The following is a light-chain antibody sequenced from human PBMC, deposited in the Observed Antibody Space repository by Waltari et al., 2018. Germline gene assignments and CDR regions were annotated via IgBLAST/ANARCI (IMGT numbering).Light chain of an antibody. J-gene: IGLJ1*01. Sequence: QSALTHPASVSGSPGQSITISSTGTSSDVASYNYFSWYQQHHGKAPKLMIYEVSNRPSGVSDRFSGSKSGNTASLTISGLQAEDEAVYFCSSYTSSSTLGVFGTGTKVTVL. CDR1: SSDVASYNY. V-gene: IGLV2-14*01. CDR3: SSYTSSSTLGV. CDR2: EVS.